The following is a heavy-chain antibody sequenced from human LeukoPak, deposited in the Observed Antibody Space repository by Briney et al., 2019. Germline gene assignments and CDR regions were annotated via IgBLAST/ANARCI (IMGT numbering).Heavy chain of an antibody. CDR1: GGTFSSYA. D-gene: IGHD2-15*01. CDR3: ARDRFRDIVVVVAATPAYYYYGMDV. J-gene: IGHJ6*02. Sequence: ASVKVSCKASGGTFSSYAISWVRQAPGQGLEWMGGIIPIFGTANYAQKFQGRVTLTADESTSTAYMELSSLRSEDTAVYYCARDRFRDIVVVVAATPAYYYYGMDVWGQGTTVTVSS. CDR2: IIPIFGTA. V-gene: IGHV1-69*13.